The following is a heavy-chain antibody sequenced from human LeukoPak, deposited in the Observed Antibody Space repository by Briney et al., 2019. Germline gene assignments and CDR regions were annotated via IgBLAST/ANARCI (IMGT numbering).Heavy chain of an antibody. CDR3: ARVIRAAPGKGYFDY. Sequence: GGSLRLSCATSGVIFSTYALSWVRQAPGKGLEWASNIIGSGGSPYHADSVKGRVTISRGSSKNTLYLQMNRLRAEDTAIYYCARVIRAAPGKGYFDYWGQGTLVTVSS. J-gene: IGHJ4*02. CDR1: GVIFSTYA. D-gene: IGHD6-13*01. V-gene: IGHV3-23*01. CDR2: IIGSGGSP.